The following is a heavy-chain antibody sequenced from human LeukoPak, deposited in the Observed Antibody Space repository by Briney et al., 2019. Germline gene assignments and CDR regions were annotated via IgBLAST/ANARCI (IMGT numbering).Heavy chain of an antibody. V-gene: IGHV3-48*03. Sequence: QAGGSLRLSCAASGFIFSDHEMNWVRQAPGKGLEWVSYVSGGGTHIYYAGSVKGRFTISRDNAKNSLYLQMNNVRVEDTAFYYCAREISSAFFGDWGQGTLVTVSS. CDR3: AREISSAFFGD. CDR1: GFIFSDHE. D-gene: IGHD3-3*01. CDR2: VSGGGTHI. J-gene: IGHJ4*02.